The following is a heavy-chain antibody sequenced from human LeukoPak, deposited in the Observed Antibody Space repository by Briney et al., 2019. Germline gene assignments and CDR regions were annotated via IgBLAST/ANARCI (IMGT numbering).Heavy chain of an antibody. CDR3: ARDGSYGMDV. V-gene: IGHV3-66*01. CDR1: RFTFDDYG. CDR2: IYSGGST. Sequence: PGGSLRLSCAASRFTFDDYGMSWVRQAPGKGLDWVSLIYSGGSTYYADSVKGRFTISRDNSKNTLYLQMNSLRVEDTAVYYCARDGSYGMDVWGQGTTVTVSS. D-gene: IGHD1-26*01. J-gene: IGHJ6*02.